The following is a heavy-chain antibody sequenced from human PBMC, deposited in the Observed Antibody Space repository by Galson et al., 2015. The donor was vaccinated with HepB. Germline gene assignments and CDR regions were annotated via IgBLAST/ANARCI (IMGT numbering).Heavy chain of an antibody. D-gene: IGHD3-10*01. CDR1: GFIFSSYA. J-gene: IGHJ3*02. CDR3: VNSLLSGMRPDAFEI. CDR2: VSGSGDAT. V-gene: IGHV3-23*01. Sequence: SLRLSCAASGFIFSSYAMNWVRQAPGKGLEWVSSVSGSGDATYYADSVTGRFTVSRDNSKSTMYLQMNSLRAEDTAVYYCVNSLLSGMRPDAFEIWGQGTLVTVSS.